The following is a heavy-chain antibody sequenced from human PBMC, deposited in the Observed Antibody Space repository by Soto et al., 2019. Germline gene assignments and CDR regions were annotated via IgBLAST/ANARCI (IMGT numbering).Heavy chain of an antibody. Sequence: GGSLRLSCAASGFTFSDYYMSWIRQAPGKGLEWVSYISSSSSYTNYADSVKGRFTISRDNAKNSLYLQMNSLRAEDTAVYYCARGAYSSSWYFGYWGQGTMVTVSS. CDR1: GFTFSDYY. V-gene: IGHV3-11*06. J-gene: IGHJ4*02. D-gene: IGHD6-13*01. CDR3: ARGAYSSSWYFGY. CDR2: ISSSSSYT.